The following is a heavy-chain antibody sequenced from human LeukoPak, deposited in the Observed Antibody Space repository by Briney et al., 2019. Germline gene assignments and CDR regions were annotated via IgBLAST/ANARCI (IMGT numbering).Heavy chain of an antibody. D-gene: IGHD6-13*01. CDR1: GFTFSDYY. V-gene: IGHV3-11*04. J-gene: IGHJ6*02. CDR3: ARGIAAAGTRDGYYYYGMDV. Sequence: GGSLRLSCAASGFTFSDYYMSWIRQAPGKGLEWVSYISSSGSTIYYADSVKGRFTISRDNAKNSLYLQMNSLRAEDTAVYYCARGIAAAGTRDGYYYYGMDVWGQGTTVTVSS. CDR2: ISSSGSTI.